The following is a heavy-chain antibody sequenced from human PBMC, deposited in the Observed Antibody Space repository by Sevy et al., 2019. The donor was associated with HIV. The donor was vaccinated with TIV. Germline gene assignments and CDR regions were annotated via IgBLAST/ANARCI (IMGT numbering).Heavy chain of an antibody. CDR3: ARDESFSLIVVDLDY. Sequence: ASVKVSCKTSGYTFTNYGVTWVRQAPGQGLEWMGWISGYNGNTKYAEKLQNRVTMTTDTSTSTAYMELRSLRHDDTAVYYRARDESFSLIVVDLDYWGQGTLVTVSS. D-gene: IGHD3-22*01. V-gene: IGHV1-18*01. CDR2: ISGYNGNT. J-gene: IGHJ4*02. CDR1: GYTFTNYG.